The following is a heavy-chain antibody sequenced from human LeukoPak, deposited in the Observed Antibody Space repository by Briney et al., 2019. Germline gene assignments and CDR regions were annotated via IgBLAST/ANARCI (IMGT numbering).Heavy chain of an antibody. CDR1: GGSISSSNW. CDR3: SRGYYYYYMDV. CDR2: IYYSGST. D-gene: IGHD3-10*01. J-gene: IGHJ6*03. V-gene: IGHV4-4*02. Sequence: PSETLSLTCAVSGGSISSSNWWSWVRQPPGKGLEWIGSIYYSGSTYYNPSLKSRVTISVDTSKNQFSLKLSSVTAADTAVYYCSRGYYYYYMDVWGKGTTVTVSS.